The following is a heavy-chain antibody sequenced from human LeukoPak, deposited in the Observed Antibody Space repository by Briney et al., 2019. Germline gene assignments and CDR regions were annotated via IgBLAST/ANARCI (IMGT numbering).Heavy chain of an antibody. CDR1: GDSMTSSSYY. V-gene: IGHV4-39*01. CDR2: IYYSGST. Sequence: KPSETLSLTCTVSGDSMTSSSYYWGWIRQPPGKGLEWIGSIYYSGSTYYNPSLKSRVTISVDTSKNQFSLNLSSVTAADTAVYYCATYYGSGIGKIDYWGQGTLVTVSS. CDR3: ATYYGSGIGKIDY. J-gene: IGHJ4*02. D-gene: IGHD3-10*01.